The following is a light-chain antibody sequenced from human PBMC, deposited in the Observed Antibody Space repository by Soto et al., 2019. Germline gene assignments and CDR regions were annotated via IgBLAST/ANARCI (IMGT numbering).Light chain of an antibody. V-gene: IGLV1-44*01. J-gene: IGLJ1*01. Sequence: QSVLTQPPSASGTPGQRVTISCSGSSSNIGSSSVNWYHQLPGTAPKLLIYNNNQWPSGVPDRFSGSKSGTSASLAISGRQSDDEADYYCAAWDVSLNGLYVFGTGTKVTVL. CDR3: AAWDVSLNGLYV. CDR2: NNN. CDR1: SSNIGSSS.